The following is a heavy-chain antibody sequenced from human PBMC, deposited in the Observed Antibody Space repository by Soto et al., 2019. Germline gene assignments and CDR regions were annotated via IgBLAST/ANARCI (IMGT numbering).Heavy chain of an antibody. CDR2: IAYDGRNK. CDR1: GFTFSSYA. D-gene: IGHD1-1*01. J-gene: IGHJ4*02. CDR3: ARELERVFDY. V-gene: IGHV3-30*04. Sequence: QVQLVESGGGVVQPGRSLRLSCAASGFTFSSYAMHWVRQAPGKGLEWVAVIAYDGRNKYYADSVKGRFTISRDNSKNTLYRQMISLRIEDTAVYYCARELERVFDYWGQGTLVTVSS.